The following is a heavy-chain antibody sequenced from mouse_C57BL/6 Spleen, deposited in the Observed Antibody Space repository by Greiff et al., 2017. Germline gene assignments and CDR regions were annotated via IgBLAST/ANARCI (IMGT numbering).Heavy chain of an antibody. CDR1: GFTFSSYA. CDR2: ISSGGDYI. J-gene: IGHJ1*03. CDR3: TREVYYYGSSHWYFDV. D-gene: IGHD1-1*01. V-gene: IGHV5-9-1*02. Sequence: EVQLPESGEGLVKPGGSLKLSCAASGFTFSSYAMSWVRQTPEKRLEWVAYISSGGDYIYYADTVKGRFTISRDNARNTLYLQMGSLKSEDTAMYSCTREVYYYGSSHWYFDVWGTGTTVTVSS.